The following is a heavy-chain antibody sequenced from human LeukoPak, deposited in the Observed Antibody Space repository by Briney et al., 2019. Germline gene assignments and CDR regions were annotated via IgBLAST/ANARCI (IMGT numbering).Heavy chain of an antibody. CDR3: AKDTLPDTAMVDY. CDR1: GFTFNDYA. CDR2: ISWNSGSI. Sequence: GGSLRLSCAASGFTFNDYAMHSIRQAPGKGLEWVSGISWNSGSIGYAYSVKGRFTISRDNAKNSLYLQMNSLRAEDTALYYCAKDTLPDTAMVDYWGQGTLVTVSS. J-gene: IGHJ4*02. V-gene: IGHV3-9*01. D-gene: IGHD5-18*01.